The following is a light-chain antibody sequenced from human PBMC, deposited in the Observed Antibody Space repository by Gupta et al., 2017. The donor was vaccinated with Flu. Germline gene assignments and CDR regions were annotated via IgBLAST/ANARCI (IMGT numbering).Light chain of an antibody. CDR2: GAS. V-gene: IGKV3-15*01. CDR3: QQYHNWPRT. CDR1: QSIANN. Sequence: ERATLACRASQSIANNLAWFQQRPGQAPRLLIYGASTRGTTIPARFSGSGSGTDFTLTISSLQSEDFAVYYCQQYHNWPRTFGPGTKVEVK. J-gene: IGKJ1*01.